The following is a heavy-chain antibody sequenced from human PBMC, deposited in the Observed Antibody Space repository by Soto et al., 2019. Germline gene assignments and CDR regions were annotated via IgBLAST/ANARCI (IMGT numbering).Heavy chain of an antibody. D-gene: IGHD3-3*01. V-gene: IGHV4-30-4*01. Sequence: QVQLRESGPGLVKPSQTLYLTCTVSGGSISSGDYYWSWIRQPPGKGLEWIGYIYYSGSTYYNPSLKSRVTISVDTSKNQFSLKLSSVTAADTAVYYCARGHYDFWSGYYSPDWFDPWGQGTLVTVSS. J-gene: IGHJ5*02. CDR2: IYYSGST. CDR3: ARGHYDFWSGYYSPDWFDP. CDR1: GGSISSGDYY.